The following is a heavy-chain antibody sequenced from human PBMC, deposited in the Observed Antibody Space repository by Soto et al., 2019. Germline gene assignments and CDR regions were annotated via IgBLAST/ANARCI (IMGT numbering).Heavy chain of an antibody. Sequence: QVQLQESGPGLVKPSQTLSLTCTVPGDSSSSGDYYWSWIRQPPGKGLEWIGYIYYSGSTNYNPSLSIQVAISVDTSTDQFSRNLSSVTAADTAVYYRARIVESDYTIDFDLWGRGTLVTVSA. V-gene: IGHV4-30-4*08. CDR3: ARIVESDYTIDFDL. CDR2: IYYSGST. CDR1: GDSSSSGDYY. D-gene: IGHD3-3*01. J-gene: IGHJ2*01.